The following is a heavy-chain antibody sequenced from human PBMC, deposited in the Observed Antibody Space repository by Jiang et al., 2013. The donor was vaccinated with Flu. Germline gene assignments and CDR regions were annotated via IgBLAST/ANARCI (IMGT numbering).Heavy chain of an antibody. CDR3: AHIRISQEGGSSPDY. J-gene: IGHJ4*02. CDR1: GFSLSTSGVG. D-gene: IGHD1-26*01. Sequence: INPTQTLTLTCTFSGFSLSTSGVGVGWIRQPPGKALEWLALIYWDDDKRYSPSLKSRLTITKDTSKNQVVLTMTNMDPVDTATYYCAHIRISQEGGSSPDYWGQGTLVTVSS. V-gene: IGHV2-5*02. CDR2: IYWDDDK.